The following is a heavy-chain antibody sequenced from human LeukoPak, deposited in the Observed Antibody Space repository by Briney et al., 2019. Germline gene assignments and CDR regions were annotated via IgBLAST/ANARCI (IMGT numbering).Heavy chain of an antibody. D-gene: IGHD1-26*01. Sequence: GGSLRLSCTVSGFPFNDYVIHWVRQAPGKGLEWVAVTSADERIKIYNDSVRGRFTISRDNSKNTQYLQMNSLRVEDTAVYYCARGPVLGAPDYLDYWGRGTLVSVSS. CDR3: ARGPVLGAPDYLDY. J-gene: IGHJ4*02. V-gene: IGHV3-30*03. CDR1: GFPFNDYV. CDR2: TSADERIK.